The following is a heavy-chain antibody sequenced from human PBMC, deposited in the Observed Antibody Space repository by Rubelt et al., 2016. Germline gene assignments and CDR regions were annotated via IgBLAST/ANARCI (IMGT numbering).Heavy chain of an antibody. D-gene: IGHD6-13*01. CDR3: GSSSSSTRDAFDI. CDR1: A. V-gene: IGHV3-30*04. J-gene: IGHJ3*02. CDR2: ISYDGTNK. Sequence: AMHWVRQAPGKGLEWVAIISYDGTNKYYADSVKGRFTISRDNSKNTLYLQMNSLRAEDTAVYYCGSSSSSTRDAFDIWGQGTMVTVSS.